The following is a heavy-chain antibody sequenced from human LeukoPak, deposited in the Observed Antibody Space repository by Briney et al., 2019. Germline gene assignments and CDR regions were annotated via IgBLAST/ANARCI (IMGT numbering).Heavy chain of an antibody. D-gene: IGHD3-10*01. Sequence: GGSLRLSCAVSGLTLSNYWMNWVRQAPGKGLEWVANINPDGGEERYVDSVKGRFTISRDNAKNSLYLQMNSLRDEDTAVYYCARGTPRVYGSGSYFKSFDFWGQGTLVTVSS. CDR2: INPDGGEE. J-gene: IGHJ4*02. V-gene: IGHV3-7*04. CDR1: GLTLSNYW. CDR3: ARGTPRVYGSGSYFKSFDF.